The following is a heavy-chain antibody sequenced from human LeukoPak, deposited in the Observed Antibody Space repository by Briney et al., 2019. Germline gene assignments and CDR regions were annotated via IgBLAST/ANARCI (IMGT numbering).Heavy chain of an antibody. J-gene: IGHJ5*02. CDR3: AGMYSSSSYDNWFDP. D-gene: IGHD6-6*01. V-gene: IGHV1-18*01. Sequence: EASVKVSCKASGYTFTSYGISWVRQAPGQGLEWMGWISAYNGNTNYAQKLQGRVTMTTDTSTSTAYMELRSLRSDDTAVYYCAGMYSSSSYDNWFDPWGQGTLVTVSS. CDR2: ISAYNGNT. CDR1: GYTFTSYG.